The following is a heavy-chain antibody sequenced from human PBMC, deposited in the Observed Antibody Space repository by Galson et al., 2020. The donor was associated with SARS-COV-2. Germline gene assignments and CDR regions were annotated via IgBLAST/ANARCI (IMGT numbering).Heavy chain of an antibody. CDR3: ARDATSSGWYNWFDP. CDR1: GGSIRSSNYY. J-gene: IGHJ5*02. Sequence: SETLSLTCTVSGGSIRSSNYYWGWIRQPPGKGLEWIGSVLNSGTTHYSPSLQSRATISVDTSKNQFSLNLNSVTAADTAMYYCARDATSSGWYNWFDPWGQGTLVTVSS. V-gene: IGHV4-39*07. D-gene: IGHD6-19*01. CDR2: VLNSGTT.